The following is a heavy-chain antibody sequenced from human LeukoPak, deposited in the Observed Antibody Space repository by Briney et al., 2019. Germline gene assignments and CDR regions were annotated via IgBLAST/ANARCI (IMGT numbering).Heavy chain of an antibody. J-gene: IGHJ4*02. D-gene: IGHD3-3*01. CDR3: ARHAALITIFGVVTTLFDY. V-gene: IGHV4-34*01. Sequence: SETLSLTCAVYGGSFNDYYWIWIRQPPGKGLELIGEIYHGGSTYYNPSLKSRVTISVDTSKNQFSLKLSSVTAADTAVYYCARHAALITIFGVVTTLFDYWGQGTLVTVSS. CDR2: IYHGGST. CDR1: GGSFNDYY.